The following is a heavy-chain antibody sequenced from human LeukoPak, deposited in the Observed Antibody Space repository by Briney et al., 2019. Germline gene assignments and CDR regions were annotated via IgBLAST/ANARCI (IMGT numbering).Heavy chain of an antibody. Sequence: PGGSLRLSCAASGFTFSSYSMNWVRQAPGKGLEWVAVISYDGSNKYYADSVKGRFTISRDNSKNTLYLQMNSLRAEDTAVYYCAKANDTAIDYWGQGTLVTVSS. D-gene: IGHD5-18*01. CDR1: GFTFSSYS. J-gene: IGHJ4*02. V-gene: IGHV3-30*18. CDR3: AKANDTAIDY. CDR2: ISYDGSNK.